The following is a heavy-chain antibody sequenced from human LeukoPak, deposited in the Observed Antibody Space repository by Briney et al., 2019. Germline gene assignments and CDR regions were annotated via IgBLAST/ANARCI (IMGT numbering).Heavy chain of an antibody. D-gene: IGHD3-22*01. V-gene: IGHV4-61*02. Sequence: PSETLSLTCTVSGGSISSGTYYWNWIRQPAGKGLEWVGRIYTSGRTNYNPSLKSRVTIPVDTSKNQFSLKLTSVTAADTAMYYCARDPYDTSANDAFDVWGQGTMVSVSS. J-gene: IGHJ3*01. CDR2: IYTSGRT. CDR3: ARDPYDTSANDAFDV. CDR1: GGSISSGTYY.